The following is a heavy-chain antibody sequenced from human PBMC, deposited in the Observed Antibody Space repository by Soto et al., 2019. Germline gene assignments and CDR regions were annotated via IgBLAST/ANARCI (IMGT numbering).Heavy chain of an antibody. V-gene: IGHV1-69*13. CDR1: VCTFSVYA. Sequence: VKGTDRASVCTFSVYAIRRVRQAPGQGLEWMGGIIPIFGTANYAQKFQGRVTITADESTSTAYMELRSLRSDDTAVYYCARLVYDSSGYSPGWGQGTPVTVS. CDR2: IIPIFGTA. J-gene: IGHJ4*02. CDR3: ARLVYDSSGYSPG. D-gene: IGHD3-22*01.